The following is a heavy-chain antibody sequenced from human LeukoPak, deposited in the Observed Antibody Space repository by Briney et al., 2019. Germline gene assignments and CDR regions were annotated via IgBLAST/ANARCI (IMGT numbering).Heavy chain of an antibody. CDR3: AREHRYCSSTSCSAFVS. V-gene: IGHV1-69*05. J-gene: IGHJ4*02. CDR1: GGTFSSYA. Sequence: SVKVSCKASGGTFSSYAISWVRQAPGQGREWVGGIIPIFGTANYAQKFPGRVTITTDESTSTAYMELSSLRSEDPAVYYCAREHRYCSSTSCSAFVSWGQGTLVTVSS. D-gene: IGHD2-2*01. CDR2: IIPIFGTA.